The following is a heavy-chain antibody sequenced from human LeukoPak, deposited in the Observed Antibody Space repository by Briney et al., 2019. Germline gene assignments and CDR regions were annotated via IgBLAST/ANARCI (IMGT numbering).Heavy chain of an antibody. CDR2: IHPGDSRT. CDR1: GYRFASDW. V-gene: IGHV5-51*01. CDR3: ARHSCSGIGCHYDF. D-gene: IGHD2-15*01. Sequence: GASMKISCKGSGYRFASDWIGWVRQMPGKGLEWMGIIHPGDSRTRYSPSFRGHVTFSVDESISTAYLQWSSLKASDTAIYFCARHSCSGIGCHYDFWGQGTLVTVSS. J-gene: IGHJ4*02.